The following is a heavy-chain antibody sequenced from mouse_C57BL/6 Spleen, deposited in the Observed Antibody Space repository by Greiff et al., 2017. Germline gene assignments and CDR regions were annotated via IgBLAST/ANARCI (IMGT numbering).Heavy chain of an antibody. Sequence: VQLQQSGAELVRPGTSVKVSCKASGYAFTNYLIEWVKQRPGQGLEWIGVINPGSGGTNYNEKFKGKATLTADKSSSTAYMQLSSLTSENSAVYFCARSGYDEDFDDWGQGTTLTVSS. CDR3: ARSGYDEDFDD. V-gene: IGHV1-54*01. CDR1: GYAFTNYL. D-gene: IGHD2-2*01. CDR2: INPGSGGT. J-gene: IGHJ2*01.